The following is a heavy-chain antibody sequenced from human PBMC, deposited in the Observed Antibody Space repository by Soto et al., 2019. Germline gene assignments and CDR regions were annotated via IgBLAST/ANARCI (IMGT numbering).Heavy chain of an antibody. Sequence: GGSLRLSCAASGFSFSTYGIHWVRQAPGKGLEWVAVISYDGSNKYYADSVKGRFTISRDNSKNTLYLHMNSLRAENTAVYYCAKDSGGTGGCNYWGQGTLVTVSS. V-gene: IGHV3-30*18. CDR1: GFSFSTYG. J-gene: IGHJ4*02. CDR3: AKDSGGTGGCNY. CDR2: ISYDGSNK. D-gene: IGHD3-10*01.